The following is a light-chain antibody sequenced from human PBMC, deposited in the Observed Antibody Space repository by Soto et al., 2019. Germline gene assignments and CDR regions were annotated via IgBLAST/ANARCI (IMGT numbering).Light chain of an antibody. CDR3: QQTYNTPRT. J-gene: IGKJ2*01. CDR2: AAS. Sequence: DIQMPQSPSSLSASVGDRVTITCRASQDIGVFLNWYQQKPGKSPKCLIYAASNLESRVPSIFSGSGSGTDFNFTISSLQPDDLATDYCQQTYNTPRTFGQGTKVDI. V-gene: IGKV1-39*01. CDR1: QDIGVF.